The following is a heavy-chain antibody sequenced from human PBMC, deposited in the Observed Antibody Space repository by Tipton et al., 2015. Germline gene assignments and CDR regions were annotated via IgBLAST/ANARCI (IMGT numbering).Heavy chain of an antibody. D-gene: IGHD3-22*01. Sequence: TLSLTCTVSGDSIRTTSYCWGWIRQPPGKGLEWIGNIYYSGTTNYNSSLKSRVTISVDVSKNQFSLKLSSVTAADTAVYYCAREVWYNDSTGYDYWGQGTLVTVSS. CDR1: GDSIRTTSYC. J-gene: IGHJ4*02. V-gene: IGHV4-39*07. CDR2: IYYSGTT. CDR3: AREVWYNDSTGYDY.